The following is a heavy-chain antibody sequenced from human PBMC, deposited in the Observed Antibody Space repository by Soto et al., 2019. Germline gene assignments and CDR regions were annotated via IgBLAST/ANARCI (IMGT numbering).Heavy chain of an antibody. CDR1: GFIFSSYG. D-gene: IGHD3-22*01. J-gene: IGHJ6*02. Sequence: PGGSLRLSCAASGFIFSSYGMHWVRQAPGKGLEWVAVISYDGINKYYSDSVKGRFTISRDNSKNTLYLQMNSLRAEDTAVYYCARYDSSGYYWPYYYYGMDVWGQGTAVTVSS. V-gene: IGHV3-30*03. CDR3: ARYDSSGYYWPYYYYGMDV. CDR2: ISYDGINK.